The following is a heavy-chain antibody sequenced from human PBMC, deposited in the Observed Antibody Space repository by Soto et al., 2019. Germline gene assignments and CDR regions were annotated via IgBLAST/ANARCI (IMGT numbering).Heavy chain of an antibody. CDR2: IRSKANSYAT. J-gene: IGHJ5*02. CDR3: SVKDWFDP. D-gene: IGHD4-4*01. V-gene: IGHV3-73*01. CDR1: GFTFSGSA. Sequence: GGSLRLSCAASGFTFSGSAIHWVRQTSGKGLEWVGRIRSKANSYATVYAASVKGRFTISRDDSKNTAYLQMNSLKTEDTAMYYCSVKDWFDPWGQGXLVTVSS.